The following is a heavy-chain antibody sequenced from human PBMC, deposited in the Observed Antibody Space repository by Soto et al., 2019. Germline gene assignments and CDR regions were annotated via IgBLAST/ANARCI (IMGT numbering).Heavy chain of an antibody. CDR1: GGTFSSYA. J-gene: IGHJ3*02. D-gene: IGHD2-15*01. Sequence: RASVKVSCKASGGTFSSYAISRVRQAPGQGLEWMGGIIPIFGTANYAQKFQGRVTITADESTSTAYMELSSLRSEDTAVYYCALDLGYCSGGSCSKRVRVGIWGEGTMVTVSS. V-gene: IGHV1-69*13. CDR3: ALDLGYCSGGSCSKRVRVGI. CDR2: IIPIFGTA.